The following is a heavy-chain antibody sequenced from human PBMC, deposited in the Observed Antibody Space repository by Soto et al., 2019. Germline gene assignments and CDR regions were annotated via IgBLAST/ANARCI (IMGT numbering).Heavy chain of an antibody. Sequence: QVQLLQSGAEVKKPGYSVKVSCKASGGTFSTYTIIWVRQAPGQGLEWMGRILHRLDITNSAQRFQGRVTITADKSTRTAYLELRSLRSEDTAVYYCTLVSWSAETFDIWGRGTMVTVSS. CDR2: ILHRLDIT. CDR1: GGTFSTYT. D-gene: IGHD6-13*01. J-gene: IGHJ3*02. CDR3: TLVSWSAETFDI. V-gene: IGHV1-69*02.